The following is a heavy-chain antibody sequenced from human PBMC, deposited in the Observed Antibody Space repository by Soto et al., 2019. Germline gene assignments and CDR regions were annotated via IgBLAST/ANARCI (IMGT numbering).Heavy chain of an antibody. CDR2: INPNSGGT. D-gene: IGHD6-13*01. J-gene: IGHJ6*02. CDR3: ARGGGIAAAGPYYYGMDV. CDR1: GYTFTGYY. Sequence: ASVKVSCKASGYTFTGYYMHWVRQANGQGLEWMGWINPNSGGTNYAQKFQGWVTMTRDTSISTAYMELSRLRSDDTAVYYCARGGGIAAAGPYYYGMDVWGQGTTVTVSS. V-gene: IGHV1-2*04.